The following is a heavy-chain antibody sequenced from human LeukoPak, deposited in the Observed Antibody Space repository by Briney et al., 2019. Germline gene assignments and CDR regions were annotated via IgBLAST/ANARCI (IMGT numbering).Heavy chain of an antibody. CDR1: GFTFSSYA. CDR2: ISGNGGNT. J-gene: IGHJ4*02. Sequence: PGGSLRLSCSASGFTFSSYAMHWVRQAPGKGLEYVSAISGNGGNTYYADSLKGRFTISRDNSENTLYLQMSSLRVEDTAVYYCVITSATGPLDYWGQGTLVTVSS. D-gene: IGHD6-6*01. V-gene: IGHV3-64D*09. CDR3: VITSATGPLDY.